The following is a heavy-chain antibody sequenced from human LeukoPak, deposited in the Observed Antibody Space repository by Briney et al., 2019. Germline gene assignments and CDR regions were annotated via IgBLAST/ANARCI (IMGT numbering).Heavy chain of an antibody. V-gene: IGHV5-51*01. D-gene: IGHD3-3*01. Sequence: GESLRISCKGSGYTFSSYWIGWVRQMPGKGLEWMGIIYPGDSDTRYSPSLQGQVTISVDTSIGTAYLQWSSPKASDTAIYYCARQNDFRLDYWGQGTLVTVSS. CDR2: IYPGDSDT. J-gene: IGHJ4*02. CDR3: ARQNDFRLDY. CDR1: GYTFSSYW.